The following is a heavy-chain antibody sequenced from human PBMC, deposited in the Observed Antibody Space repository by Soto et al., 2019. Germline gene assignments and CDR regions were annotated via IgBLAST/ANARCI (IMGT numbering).Heavy chain of an antibody. CDR2: ISAYNGNT. V-gene: IGHV1-18*01. J-gene: IGHJ4*02. CDR3: ARYGATTAFDY. Sequence: ASVKVSCTASGYTFTSYGISWVRQAPGQGLEWMGWISAYNGNTNYAQKLQGRVTMTTDTSTSTVYMELSSLRSDDTAVYYCARYGATTAFDYWGQGTLVTVSS. CDR1: GYTFTSYG. D-gene: IGHD1-26*01.